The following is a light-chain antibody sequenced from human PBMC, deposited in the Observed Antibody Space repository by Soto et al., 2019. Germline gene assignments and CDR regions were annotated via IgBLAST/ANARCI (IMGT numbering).Light chain of an antibody. J-gene: IGLJ3*02. V-gene: IGLV1-47*01. CDR2: RNN. CDR3: AAWDDRLSGRV. Sequence: QSVLTQPPSASGTPGPRVTISCSGSSSNIGSNYVYWYQQLPGTAPKLLIYRNNQRPSGVPDRFSGSKSGTSASLAISGIRSEDEADYYCAAWDDRLSGRVFGGGTQLTVL. CDR1: SSNIGSNY.